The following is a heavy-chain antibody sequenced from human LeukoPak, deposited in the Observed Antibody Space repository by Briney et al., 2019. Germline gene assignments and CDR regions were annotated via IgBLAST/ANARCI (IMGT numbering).Heavy chain of an antibody. Sequence: ASVKVSCKASGYTFTSYGISGVRQAPGQGLEWMGWISAYNGNTNYAQKLQGRVTMTTDTSTSTAYMELRSLRSDDTAVYYCARDKFGIAVAGTSGIDYWGQGTLVTVSS. CDR3: ARDKFGIAVAGTSGIDY. CDR1: GYTFTSYG. J-gene: IGHJ4*02. V-gene: IGHV1-18*01. D-gene: IGHD6-19*01. CDR2: ISAYNGNT.